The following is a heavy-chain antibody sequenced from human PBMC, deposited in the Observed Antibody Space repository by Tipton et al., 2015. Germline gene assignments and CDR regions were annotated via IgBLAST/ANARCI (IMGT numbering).Heavy chain of an antibody. V-gene: IGHV4-31*02. J-gene: IGHJ5*02. CDR1: SGSIRSSDDY. CDR3: ARMVSVFGVVDKWFDP. D-gene: IGHD3-3*01. CDR2: IYKSGIT. Sequence: LRLSCTVSSGSIRSSDDYWSWLRQHPGKGLEWIGRIYKSGITEYTPSLKSRVSISVDTSKNQFSLKLSSVTAADTAVYYCARMVSVFGVVDKWFDPWGQGILVTVSS.